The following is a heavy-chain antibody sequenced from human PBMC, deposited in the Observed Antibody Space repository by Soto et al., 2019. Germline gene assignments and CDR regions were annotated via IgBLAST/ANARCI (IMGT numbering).Heavy chain of an antibody. Sequence: QMQLVQSGPEVKKPGTSVKVSCKASGFTFTSSAVQWVRQARGQRLEWIGWIVVGSGNTNYEQKFQERVTITRDMSTSTAYMELSSLRSEDTAVYYCAAERRLVPGEGYGMDVWGQGTTVTVSS. J-gene: IGHJ6*02. CDR1: GFTFTSSA. V-gene: IGHV1-58*01. CDR2: IVVGSGNT. D-gene: IGHD2-2*01. CDR3: AAERRLVPGEGYGMDV.